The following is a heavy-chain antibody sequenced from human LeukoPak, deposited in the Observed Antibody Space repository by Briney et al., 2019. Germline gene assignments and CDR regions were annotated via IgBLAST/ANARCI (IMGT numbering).Heavy chain of an antibody. Sequence: SETLSLTCTVSGGSISSGGYYWSWIRQHPGKGLEWIGYIYYSGSTNYNPSLKSRVTISVDTSKNQFSLKLSSVTAADTAVYYCARDRLTMVRGSYYYYGMDVWGQGTTVTVSS. CDR3: ARDRLTMVRGSYYYYGMDV. J-gene: IGHJ6*02. V-gene: IGHV4-61*08. D-gene: IGHD3-10*01. CDR1: GGSISSGGYY. CDR2: IYYSGST.